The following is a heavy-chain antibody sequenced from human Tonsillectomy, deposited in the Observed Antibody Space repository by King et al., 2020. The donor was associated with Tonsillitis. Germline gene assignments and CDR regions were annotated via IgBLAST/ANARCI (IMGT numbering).Heavy chain of an antibody. CDR2: IRSKAYGGTA. CDR3: SRYRWHSASCFGVL. Sequence: VQLVESGGGLVQPGRSLRLSCTTSGFTFGDYDLSWVRQAPGKGLEWLGFIRSKAYGGTAEYAASVKGRFTISRDDSKSIAYLQMNSLKTNDTAVFFCSRYRWHSASCFGVLWGQGTPVTVSS. D-gene: IGHD2-2*01. CDR1: GFTFGDYD. V-gene: IGHV3-49*04. J-gene: IGHJ4*02.